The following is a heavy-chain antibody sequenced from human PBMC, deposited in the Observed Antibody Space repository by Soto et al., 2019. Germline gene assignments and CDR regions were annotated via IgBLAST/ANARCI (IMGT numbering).Heavy chain of an antibody. CDR1: GFSLSGTGMR. V-gene: IGHV2-70*04. CDR3: ARAFYGMEV. Sequence: SGPTLVNPTQTLTLTCTVSGFSLSGTGMRVTWIRQPPGKALEWLARIDWEDTKLYSTSLKTRLSISKDTSKNQVVLTMTTTDPADTATYYCARAFYGMEVWGAGTTVSV. J-gene: IGHJ6*02. CDR2: IDWEDTK.